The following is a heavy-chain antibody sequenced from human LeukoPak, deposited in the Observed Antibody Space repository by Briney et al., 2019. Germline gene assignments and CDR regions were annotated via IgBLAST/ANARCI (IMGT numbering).Heavy chain of an antibody. J-gene: IGHJ4*02. CDR3: ASSGSSPLDY. V-gene: IGHV4-61*02. D-gene: IGHD1-26*01. CDR2: IYTSGST. CDR1: GGSISSGSYY. Sequence: SETLSLTCTVSGGSISSGSYYWSWIRQPAGKGLEWIGRIYTSGSTNYNPSLKSGVTISVDTSKNQFSLKLRSVTAAGTAVYYCASSGSSPLDYWGQGTLVTVSS.